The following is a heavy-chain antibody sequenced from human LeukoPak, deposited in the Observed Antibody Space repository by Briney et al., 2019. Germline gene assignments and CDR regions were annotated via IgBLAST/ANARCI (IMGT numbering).Heavy chain of an antibody. J-gene: IGHJ4*02. D-gene: IGHD6-19*01. V-gene: IGHV3-30*18. CDR2: ISDDGSNK. CDR1: GFSFSTYW. CDR3: AKDGSSGWYQKSPFDY. Sequence: SGGSLRLSCAASGFSFSTYWMHWVRQAPGKGLEWVALISDDGSNKYYADSVKGRFTISRDNPKNTLYLQMNSLRAEDTAVYHCAKDGSSGWYQKSPFDYWGQGTLVTVSS.